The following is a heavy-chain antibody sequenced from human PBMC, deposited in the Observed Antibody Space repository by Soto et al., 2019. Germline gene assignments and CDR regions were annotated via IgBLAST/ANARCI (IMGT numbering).Heavy chain of an antibody. V-gene: IGHV4-59*08. CDR1: GGSLSGYF. J-gene: IGHJ4*02. Sequence: PSETLSLTCTVSGGSLSGYFWSWIRQPPGKGLEWIGNIYSSGSINYNPSLKSRVTISVDTSKNQFSLKLTSVTAADTAVYYCARGSGGQQQLVPLDHWGQGTLVTVSS. CDR3: ARGSGGQQQLVPLDH. D-gene: IGHD6-13*01. CDR2: IYSSGSI.